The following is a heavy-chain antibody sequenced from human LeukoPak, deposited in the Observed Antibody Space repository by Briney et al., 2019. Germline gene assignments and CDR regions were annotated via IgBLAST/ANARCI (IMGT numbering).Heavy chain of an antibody. CDR1: GFSFSSYG. CDR2: ITDNGGST. Sequence: GGSLRLSCAASGFSFSSYGMSWVRQAPGKGLEWVSSITDNGGSTYYADSVKGRFTISRDNSRNMLYLQMDSLRAEDTAVYYCAKRVDYSSPGGYFDYWGQGTLVTVSS. V-gene: IGHV3-23*01. J-gene: IGHJ4*02. D-gene: IGHD2-2*01. CDR3: AKRVDYSSPGGYFDY.